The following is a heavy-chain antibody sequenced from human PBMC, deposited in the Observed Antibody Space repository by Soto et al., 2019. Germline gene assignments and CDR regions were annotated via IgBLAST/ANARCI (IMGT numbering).Heavy chain of an antibody. D-gene: IGHD3-16*02. J-gene: IGHJ3*02. CDR1: GGSISSYY. V-gene: IGHV4-59*08. CDR2: IYYSGST. Sequence: PSETLSLTCTVSGGSISSYYWSWIRQPPGKGLEWIGYIYYSGSTNYNPSLKSRVTTSVDTSKNQFSLKLSSVTAADTAVYYCARLYGLDAFDIWGQGTMVTVSS. CDR3: ARLYGLDAFDI.